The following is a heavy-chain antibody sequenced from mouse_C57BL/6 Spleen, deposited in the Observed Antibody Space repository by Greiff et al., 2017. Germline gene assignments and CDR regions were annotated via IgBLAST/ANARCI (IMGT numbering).Heavy chain of an antibody. CDR1: GFSLTSYG. CDR2: IWSGGST. D-gene: IGHD2-5*01. CDR3: ARRTSYYSNYWYFDV. Sequence: QVQLQQSGPGLVQPSQSLSITCTVSGFSLTSYGVHWVRQSPGKGLEWLGVIWSGGSTDYNAAFISRLSISKDNSKSQVFFKMNSLQADDTAIYYCARRTSYYSNYWYFDVWGTGTTVTVSS. J-gene: IGHJ1*03. V-gene: IGHV2-2*01.